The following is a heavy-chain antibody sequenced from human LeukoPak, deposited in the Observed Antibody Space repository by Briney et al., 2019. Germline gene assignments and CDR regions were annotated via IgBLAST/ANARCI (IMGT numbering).Heavy chain of an antibody. Sequence: SETLSLTCSVSGGSISTTTYYWGWIRQPPGKGLEWIGTIYYSGSTYYNPSLKSRVTISVDTSKNQFSLRLSSVTAADTAVYFCAGPLNGGVSHWFDPWGQGTLVTVSS. CDR2: IYYSGST. CDR1: GGSISTTTYY. J-gene: IGHJ5*02. D-gene: IGHD7-27*01. CDR3: AGPLNGGVSHWFDP. V-gene: IGHV4-39*01.